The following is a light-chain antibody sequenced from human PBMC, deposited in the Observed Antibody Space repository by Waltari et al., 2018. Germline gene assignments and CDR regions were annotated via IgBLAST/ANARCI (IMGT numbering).Light chain of an antibody. CDR3: QAWDSSSDSYV. V-gene: IGLV3-1*01. J-gene: IGLJ1*01. CDR1: KLGHRS. CDR2: QDK. Sequence: SYELTQPPSLPVYDGQTAIIPRFGDKLGHRSGGWFQQRPGQSPVLVIYQDKKRPSGIPERFSGSNSGNTATLTISGTQPLDEADYYCQAWDSSSDSYVFGSGTKVTV.